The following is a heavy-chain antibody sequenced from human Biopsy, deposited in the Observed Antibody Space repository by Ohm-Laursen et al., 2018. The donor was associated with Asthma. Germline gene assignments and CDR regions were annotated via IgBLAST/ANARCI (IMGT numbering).Heavy chain of an antibody. CDR3: ARGDSSNWSHFYFDY. V-gene: IGHV3-53*01. Sequence: SLRLSCAASGLAVSRDYMFWVCQAPGKGLEWVSVIYSGGTSHTADSVRGRFTISRDYSKNTLYLQMHSLRAEDTAVYYCARGDSSNWSHFYFDYWGQRTLVTVSS. D-gene: IGHD3-22*01. CDR2: IYSGGTS. CDR1: GLAVSRDY. J-gene: IGHJ4*02.